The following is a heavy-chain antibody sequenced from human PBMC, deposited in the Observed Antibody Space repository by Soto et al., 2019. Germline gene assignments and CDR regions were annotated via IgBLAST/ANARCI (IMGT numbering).Heavy chain of an antibody. Sequence: GGSLTLSSAPYAFFFSDSYMSWIRQAPGKGMEWVSYISTSGSVIYYADSVRGRFTISRDHAKNSLYLKMNSLRVEDTAVDSGASDSYAVDLVYWGQRTLGTVSS. CDR1: AFFFSDSY. CDR3: ASDSYAVDLVY. J-gene: IGHJ4*02. D-gene: IGHD4-17*01. CDR2: ISTSGSVI. V-gene: IGHV3-11*01.